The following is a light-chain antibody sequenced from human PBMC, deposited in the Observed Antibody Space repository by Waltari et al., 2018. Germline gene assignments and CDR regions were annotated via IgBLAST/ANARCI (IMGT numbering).Light chain of an antibody. V-gene: IGKV4-1*01. CDR3: QQYYSSPRT. CDR1: HSVLYSSNNKNY. J-gene: IGKJ1*01. Sequence: DIVMTQSPDSLAVSLGERATINCKYSHSVLYSSNNKNYLAWFQQKPGRPPRLLIYWASTRESGVPDRFSGSGSGTDFTLTVSSLQAEDVAVYYCQQYYSSPRTFGQGTKVEIK. CDR2: WAS.